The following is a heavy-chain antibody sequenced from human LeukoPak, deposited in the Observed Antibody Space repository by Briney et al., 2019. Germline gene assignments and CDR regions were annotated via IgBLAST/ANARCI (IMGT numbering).Heavy chain of an antibody. J-gene: IGHJ4*02. CDR1: GFTFSDYY. Sequence: GGSLRLSCAASGFTFSDYYMSWIRQAPGKGLGWVSYISSSGSTIYYADSVKGRFTISRDNAKNSLYLQMNSLRAEDTAVYYCARDLHSYGSPPNYWGQGTLVTVSS. D-gene: IGHD5-18*01. CDR2: ISSSGSTI. CDR3: ARDLHSYGSPPNY. V-gene: IGHV3-11*01.